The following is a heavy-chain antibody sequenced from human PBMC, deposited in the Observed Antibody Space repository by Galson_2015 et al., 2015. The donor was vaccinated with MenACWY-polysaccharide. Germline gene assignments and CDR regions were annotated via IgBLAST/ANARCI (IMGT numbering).Heavy chain of an antibody. CDR1: GFTFTNYD. V-gene: IGHV3-23*01. CDR2: IGGSGTT. J-gene: IGHJ5*02. D-gene: IGHD2-15*01. CDR3: AKANSGGICASGWACWFDP. Sequence: SLRLSCAASGFTFTNYDMNWVRQAPGKGLEWVSSIGGSGTTYYADSVKGRFTISRDNSENMVYLQMNSLRAEDTAIYYCAKANSGGICASGWACWFDPWGQGSLGTVSS.